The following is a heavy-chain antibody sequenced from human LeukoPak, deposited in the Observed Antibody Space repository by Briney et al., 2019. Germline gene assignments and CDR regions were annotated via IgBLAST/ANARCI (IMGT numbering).Heavy chain of an antibody. V-gene: IGHV3-30*04. CDR3: ARDPLEVYGDDAFDI. CDR2: ISYDGSNK. D-gene: IGHD5/OR15-5a*01. CDR1: GFTFSTYA. Sequence: GGSLRLSCAASGFTFSTYAMHWVRQAPGKGLEWVAVISYDGSNKYYADSVKGRFTISRDNSKNTLYLQMNSLRAEDTAVYYCARDPLEVYGDDAFDIWGQGTMVTVSS. J-gene: IGHJ3*02.